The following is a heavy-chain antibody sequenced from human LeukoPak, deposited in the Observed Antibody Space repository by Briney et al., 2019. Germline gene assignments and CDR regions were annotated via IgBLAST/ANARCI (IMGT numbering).Heavy chain of an antibody. J-gene: IGHJ4*02. CDR2: INHSGST. D-gene: IGHD3-10*01. V-gene: IGHV4-34*01. CDR1: GGSFSGYY. Sequence: PSETPSLTCAVYGGSFSGYYWSWIRQPPGKGLEWIGEINHSGSTNYNPSLKSRVTISVDTSKNQFSLKLSSVTAADTAVYYCASGLTVVRGVIPHYWGQGTLVTVSS. CDR3: ASGLTVVRGVIPHY.